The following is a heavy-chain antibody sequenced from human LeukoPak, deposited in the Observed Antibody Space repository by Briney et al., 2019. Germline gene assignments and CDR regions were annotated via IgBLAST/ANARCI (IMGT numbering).Heavy chain of an antibody. CDR2: INHSGST. V-gene: IGHV4-34*01. Sequence: SETLSLTCAVYGGSFSGYYWSWIRQPPGKGLEWIGEINHSGSTNYNPSLKSRVTISVDTSKNQFSLKLSSVTAADTAVYYCARGSRGGNSGIDPWGQGTLVTVSS. CDR1: GGSFSGYY. D-gene: IGHD4-23*01. CDR3: ARGSRGGNSGIDP. J-gene: IGHJ5*02.